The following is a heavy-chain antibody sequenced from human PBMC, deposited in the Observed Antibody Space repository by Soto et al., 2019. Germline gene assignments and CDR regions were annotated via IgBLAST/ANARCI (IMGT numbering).Heavy chain of an antibody. CDR2: IYYSGST. J-gene: IGHJ4*02. D-gene: IGHD3-22*01. CDR1: GVSVSSGTSY. CDR3: ARLVGDSSGPYRDVYIKF. Sequence: QGQLQESGPGLVKPSETLSLTCTVSGVSVSSGTSYWSWIRQPPGKGMEFIGYIYYSGSTNYNPALTSRVTISVDPSTNTVSLKVRSVTAADTAVYYCARLVGDSSGPYRDVYIKFWGQGTLVTVSS. V-gene: IGHV4-61*03.